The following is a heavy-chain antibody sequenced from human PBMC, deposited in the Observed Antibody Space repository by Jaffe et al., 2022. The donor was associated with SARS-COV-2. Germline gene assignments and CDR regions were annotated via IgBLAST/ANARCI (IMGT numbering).Heavy chain of an antibody. V-gene: IGHV4-61*02. CDR1: GGSITSGVHY. CDR3: VRSGEGFDSIDWVHY. CDR2: IRTSGNT. D-gene: IGHD3-9*01. J-gene: IGHJ4*02. Sequence: QVQLQESGPGLVKPSQTLSLTCTVSGGSITSGVHYWGWIRQSAGKGLEWIGRIRTSGNTEYNSSLKSRVTVSADTSKNQFSLKLTSVTAADTAVYYCVRSGEGFDSIDWVHYWGQGVLVTVSS.